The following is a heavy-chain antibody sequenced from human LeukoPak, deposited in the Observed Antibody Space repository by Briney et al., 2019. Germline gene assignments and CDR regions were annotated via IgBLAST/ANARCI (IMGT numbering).Heavy chain of an antibody. CDR2: IYYSGST. D-gene: IGHD1-1*01. CDR3: ARAAGQLERRYFDY. V-gene: IGHV4-59*08. CDR1: GGSISSYY. J-gene: IGHJ4*02. Sequence: SETLSLTCTVSGGSISSYYLSWLRQPPGKGLEWIGYIYYSGSTNYNPSLKSRVTISVDTSKNQFSLKLSSVTAADTAVYYCARAAGQLERRYFDYWGQGTLVTVSS.